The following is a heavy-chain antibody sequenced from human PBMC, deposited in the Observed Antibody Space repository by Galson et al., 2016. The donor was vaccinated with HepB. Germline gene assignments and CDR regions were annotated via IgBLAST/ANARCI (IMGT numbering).Heavy chain of an antibody. Sequence: SLRLSCAASGFSFSNYTMSWVRQAPGKGLEWVSVISGSGDSTYYADSVKGRFTISRDNSKKTLFLQMASLRAEDTAVYYCARTGGWGSGWNFDLWGRGTLVTVSS. D-gene: IGHD2-15*01. CDR3: ARTGGWGSGWNFDL. J-gene: IGHJ2*01. V-gene: IGHV3-23*01. CDR1: GFSFSNYT. CDR2: ISGSGDST.